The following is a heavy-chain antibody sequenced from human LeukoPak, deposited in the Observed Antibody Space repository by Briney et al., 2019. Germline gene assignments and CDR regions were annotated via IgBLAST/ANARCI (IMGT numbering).Heavy chain of an antibody. CDR2: IKHDGSEK. D-gene: IGHD4-17*01. CDR3: ARGATVPDY. V-gene: IGHV3-7*01. Sequence: PGGSLRLSCAASGFTFSSYSMNWVRQAPGKGLEWVANIKHDGSEKYYVDSVKGRFTISRDNAKNSLYLQMNSLRGDDTAVYYCARGATVPDYWGQGTLVTVSS. CDR1: GFTFSSYS. J-gene: IGHJ4*02.